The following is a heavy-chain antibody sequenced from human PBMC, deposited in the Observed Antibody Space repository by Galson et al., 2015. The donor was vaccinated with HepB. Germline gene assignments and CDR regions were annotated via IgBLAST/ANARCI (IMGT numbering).Heavy chain of an antibody. CDR3: ARGLISSSGFYYNYYGMHV. CDR2: MNPKSGNT. CDR1: GYTFSSYD. J-gene: IGHJ6*02. V-gene: IGHV1-8*01. Sequence: SVKVSCKASGYTFSSYDINWVRQATGQGLEWMGWMNPKSGNTGYAQKFQGRVTMTRNTSRGTAYMELSSLRSEDTAAYYCARGLISSSGFYYNYYGMHVWGQGTTVTVSS. D-gene: IGHD6-19*01.